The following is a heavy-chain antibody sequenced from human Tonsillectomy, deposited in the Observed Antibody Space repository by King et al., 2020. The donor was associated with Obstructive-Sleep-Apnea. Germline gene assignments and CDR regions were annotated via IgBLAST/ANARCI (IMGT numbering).Heavy chain of an antibody. CDR2: ICACRHTL. D-gene: IGHD6-19*01. CDR1: GFTFSSYS. CDR3: AGDRAWSFDY. Sequence: EVQLVEPGGCSVESGGSLRLSCGASGFTFSSYSMNWVRPAPGRGLEWISYICACRHTLLPPDSVEGRITISSDDAKNSLYLQMNSLRDEDTAVYYCAGDRAWSFDYWGLGTLVTVS. V-gene: IGHV3-48*02. J-gene: IGHJ4*02.